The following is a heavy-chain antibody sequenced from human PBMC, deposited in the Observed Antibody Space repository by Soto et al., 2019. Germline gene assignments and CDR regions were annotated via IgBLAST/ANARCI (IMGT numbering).Heavy chain of an antibody. CDR1: GYSVTSSW. CDR3: ARHYSSSPGIHYYYGMDV. CDR2: IYPGDSDI. D-gene: IGHD6-6*01. Sequence: EAVKISGERRGYSVTSSWISSEHQMNGKGLEWMGIIYPGDSDIRYSPSFQGQVTISGDKSISTAYLQWSSLKASDTAMYYCARHYSSSPGIHYYYGMDVWGQGTTVTVSS. V-gene: IGHV5-51*07. J-gene: IGHJ6*02.